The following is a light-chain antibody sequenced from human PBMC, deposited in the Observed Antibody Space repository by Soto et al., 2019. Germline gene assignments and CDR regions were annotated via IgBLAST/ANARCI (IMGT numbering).Light chain of an antibody. J-gene: IGKJ4*01. V-gene: IGKV3D-15*01. CDR2: DAS. Sequence: EIVLTQSPGTLSLSPGERATLSCRASQSVTSTHLAWYQQKPGQAPRLLIYDASTRATGIPDRFSGSGSGTDFTLTISSLQSEDFAVYYCQQYNNWPPLTFGGGTKVDIK. CDR1: QSVTSTH. CDR3: QQYNNWPPLT.